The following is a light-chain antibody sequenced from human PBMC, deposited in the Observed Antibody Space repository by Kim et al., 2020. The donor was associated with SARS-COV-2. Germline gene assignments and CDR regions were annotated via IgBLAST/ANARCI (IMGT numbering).Light chain of an antibody. V-gene: IGLV2-23*02. J-gene: IGLJ2*01. CDR3: CSYTGSGII. Sequence: QSALTQPASVSGSPGQSITISCTGTTSDVGSYNLVSWYQQHPGKAPKLMIYEVNKRPSGVSNRFSGSKSGNTASLTVSGLQAEDEADYYCCSYTGSGIIFGGRTQLTVL. CDR1: TSDVGSYNL. CDR2: EVN.